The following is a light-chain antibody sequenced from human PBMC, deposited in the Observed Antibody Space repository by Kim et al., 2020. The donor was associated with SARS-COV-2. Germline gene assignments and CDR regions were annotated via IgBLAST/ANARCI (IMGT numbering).Light chain of an antibody. Sequence: QSALTQPRSVSGSPGQSVAISCTGTSSDIGGYNYVSWYQQYPGKVPKIMMYDVSKRPSGVPDRFSASKSGNTATLTISGLQAEDEADYYCCSYAGSYTWVFGGGTKLTVL. CDR1: SSDIGGYNY. V-gene: IGLV2-11*01. CDR2: DVS. J-gene: IGLJ3*02. CDR3: CSYAGSYTWV.